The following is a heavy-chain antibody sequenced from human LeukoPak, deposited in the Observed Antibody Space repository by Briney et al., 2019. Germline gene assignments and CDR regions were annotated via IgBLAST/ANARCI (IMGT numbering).Heavy chain of an antibody. CDR2: ISYDGSNK. CDR3: ARELHAGGNGFDI. Sequence: PGGSLRLSCAASGFTFSHYAMHWVRQAPGKGLEWVAVISYDGSNKYYADSVKGRFTISRDNSKNTLYLQMNSLRVEDTAVNYCARELHAGGNGFDIWGQGTMVTVSS. V-gene: IGHV3-30*04. J-gene: IGHJ3*02. D-gene: IGHD2-21*01. CDR1: GFTFSHYA.